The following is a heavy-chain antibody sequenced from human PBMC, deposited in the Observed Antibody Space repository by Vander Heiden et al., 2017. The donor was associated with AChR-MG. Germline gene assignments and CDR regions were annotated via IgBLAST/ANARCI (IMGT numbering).Heavy chain of an antibody. CDR2: IIPIFGTA. D-gene: IGHD5-18*01. J-gene: IGHJ1*01. Sequence: SSYVISWVRQAPGQGLEWMGGIIPIFGTANYAQKFQGRVTITADESTSTAYMELSSLRSEDTALYYCARGHTAMVRAEYFQHWGQGTLVTVSS. CDR3: ARGHTAMVRAEYFQH. CDR1: SSYV. V-gene: IGHV1-69*01.